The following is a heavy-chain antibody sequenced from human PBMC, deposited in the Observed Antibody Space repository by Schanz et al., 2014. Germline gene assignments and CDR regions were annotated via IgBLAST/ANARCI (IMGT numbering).Heavy chain of an antibody. CDR3: ARDERDLPRSLFVF. CDR1: GASINSNNW. CDR2: IFHTGST. V-gene: IGHV4-4*02. D-gene: IGHD2-2*01. Sequence: QVQLQESGPGLLKPSGTLSLTCAVSGASINSNNWWTWVRQSPGKGLDWIGEIFHTGSTKYNPSLKSRVTVAVDKPKSQFSLKLNSVTAADTAVYYCARDERDLPRSLFVFWGQGTLXTVSS. J-gene: IGHJ4*02.